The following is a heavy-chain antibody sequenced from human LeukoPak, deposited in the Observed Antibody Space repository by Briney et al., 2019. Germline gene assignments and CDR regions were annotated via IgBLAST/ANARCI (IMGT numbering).Heavy chain of an antibody. D-gene: IGHD3-10*01. Sequence: EPSETLSLTCGVSGGSFSTFYWNWIRQHPGKGLEWIGEINHNGNTNYNPSLKGRVTLSVDKSKNQFSLKLRSVTAADTALYYCATVAIRAEFHFDHWGQGLLATVSS. J-gene: IGHJ4*02. CDR2: INHNGNT. CDR1: GGSFSTFY. CDR3: ATVAIRAEFHFDH. V-gene: IGHV4-34*01.